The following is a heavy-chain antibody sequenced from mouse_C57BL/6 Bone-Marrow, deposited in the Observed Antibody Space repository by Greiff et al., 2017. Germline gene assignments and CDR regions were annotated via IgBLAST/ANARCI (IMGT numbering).Heavy chain of an antibody. D-gene: IGHD2-1*01. V-gene: IGHV1-64*01. CDR2: IHPNSGST. CDR1: GYTFTSYW. J-gene: IGHJ3*01. CDR3: ARDYGNYFFAY. Sequence: VQLQQPGAELVKPGASVKLSCKASGYTFTSYWMHWVKQRPGQGLEWIGMIHPNSGSTNYNEKFKSKATLTVGKSSSTAYMQLSSLTSEDSAVYYCARDYGNYFFAYWGQGTLVTVSA.